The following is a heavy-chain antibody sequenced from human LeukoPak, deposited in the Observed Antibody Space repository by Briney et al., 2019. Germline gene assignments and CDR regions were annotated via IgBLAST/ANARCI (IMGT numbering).Heavy chain of an antibody. Sequence: KPSEPLSLTCAVSGYSISSGYYWGWIRQPPGRGLEWIGSIYHSGSTYYNPSLKSRVTISVDTSKNQFSLKLSSVTAADTAVYYCARGGGYCSGGSCYPSYFDYWGQGTLVTVSS. J-gene: IGHJ4*02. CDR2: IYHSGST. CDR1: GYSISSGYY. V-gene: IGHV4-38-2*01. D-gene: IGHD2-15*01. CDR3: ARGGGYCSGGSCYPSYFDY.